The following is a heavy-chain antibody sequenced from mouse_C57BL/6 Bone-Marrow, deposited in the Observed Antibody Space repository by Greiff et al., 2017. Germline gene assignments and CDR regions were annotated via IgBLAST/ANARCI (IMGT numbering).Heavy chain of an antibody. Sequence: QVQLQQPGAELVKPGASVKLSCKASGYTFTTYWMHWVKQRPGQGLEWIGMMHPNGGSPDYNEKFKSEATLSVDKSSRTAYLELSSLTSEDSSVSYCARSYDSVDCTMDYWGQGTSVTVSS. V-gene: IGHV1-64*01. CDR1: GYTFTTYW. D-gene: IGHD2-4*01. CDR3: ARSYDSVDCTMDY. CDR2: MHPNGGSP. J-gene: IGHJ4*01.